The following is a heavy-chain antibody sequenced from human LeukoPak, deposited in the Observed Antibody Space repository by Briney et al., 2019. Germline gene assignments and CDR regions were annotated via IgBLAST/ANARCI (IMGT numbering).Heavy chain of an antibody. V-gene: IGHV4-59*08. J-gene: IGHJ4*02. CDR3: ARYYKSTRTTVFHY. Sequence: PSETLSLTCTVSGGSISPYYWSWSRQPPGKGLEWIGYVHYSGSTKYNPSLKSRVTISLDTSKNQFSLRLSSLSAADTAVYYCARYYKSTRTTVFHYWGQGTLVTVSS. CDR2: VHYSGST. D-gene: IGHD4-11*01. CDR1: GGSISPYY.